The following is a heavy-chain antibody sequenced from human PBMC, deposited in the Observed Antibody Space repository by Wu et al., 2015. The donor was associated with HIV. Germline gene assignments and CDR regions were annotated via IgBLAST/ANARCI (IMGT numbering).Heavy chain of an antibody. D-gene: IGHD6-13*01. CDR3: ARGQQLVSRWFDP. J-gene: IGHJ5*02. V-gene: IGHV1-69*12. CDR1: GGTFSTYA. Sequence: QVQLVQSGAEVKKPGSSVKVSCKASGGTFSTYAISWVRQAPGQGLEWMGGIIPIYGTANYAQKFQGRVTITADESTSTAYMELSSLRSEDTAVYYCARGQQLVSRWFDPVGPGNPGPPSPQ. CDR2: IIPIYGTA.